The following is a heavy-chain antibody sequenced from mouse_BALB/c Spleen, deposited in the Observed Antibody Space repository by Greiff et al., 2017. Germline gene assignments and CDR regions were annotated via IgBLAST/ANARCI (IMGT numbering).Heavy chain of an antibody. CDR3: AKIGYDNGYAMDY. CDR2: IWRGGST. Sequence: VKLVESGPSLVQPSQSLSITCTVSGFSLTSYGVHWVRQSPGKGLEWLGVIWRGGSTDYNAAFMSRLSITKYNSKSQVFFKMNSLQADDTSIYYCAKIGYDNGYAMDYWGQGTSVTVSS. D-gene: IGHD2-4*01. CDR1: GFSLTSYG. J-gene: IGHJ4*01. V-gene: IGHV2-5-1*01.